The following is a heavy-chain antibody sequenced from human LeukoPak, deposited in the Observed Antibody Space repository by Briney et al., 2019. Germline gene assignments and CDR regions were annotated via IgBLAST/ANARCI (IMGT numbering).Heavy chain of an antibody. J-gene: IGHJ3*02. V-gene: IGHV4-59*01. Sequence: PSETLSLTCTVSGPSISTYYWSWVRQPPGKGLEWIGYVYHSGSTNYNASLRSRVTISADSDKNQFSLKLRPETRAHTAVYDCARVYPAVFAFDIWGQGTMVTVSS. CDR2: VYHSGST. CDR3: ARVYPAVFAFDI. CDR1: GPSISTYY. D-gene: IGHD3-10*01.